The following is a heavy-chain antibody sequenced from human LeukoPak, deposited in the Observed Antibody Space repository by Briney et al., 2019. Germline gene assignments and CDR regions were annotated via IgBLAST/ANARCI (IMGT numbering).Heavy chain of an antibody. Sequence: ASVKVSCKASGGTFSSYAISWVRQAPGQGLEWMGGIIPIFGTANYAQKFQGRVTITADESTSTAYMELSSLRSEDTAVYYCAKRGYSGYEDSYYFDYWGQGTLVTVSS. V-gene: IGHV1-69*13. CDR3: AKRGYSGYEDSYYFDY. D-gene: IGHD5-12*01. CDR2: IIPIFGTA. J-gene: IGHJ4*02. CDR1: GGTFSSYA.